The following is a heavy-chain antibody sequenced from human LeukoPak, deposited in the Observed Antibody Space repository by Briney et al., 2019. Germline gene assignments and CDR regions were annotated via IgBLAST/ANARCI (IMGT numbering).Heavy chain of an antibody. CDR1: GGTFSSYA. Sequence: SVKVSCKASGGTFSSYAISWVRQAPGQGLEWMGRIIPILGIASYAQKFQGRVTITADKSTSTAYMELSSLRSEDTAVYYCAREGWDLTTVVPGTPHYFDYWGQGTLVTVSS. CDR2: IIPILGIA. V-gene: IGHV1-69*04. CDR3: AREGWDLTTVVPGTPHYFDY. J-gene: IGHJ4*02. D-gene: IGHD4-23*01.